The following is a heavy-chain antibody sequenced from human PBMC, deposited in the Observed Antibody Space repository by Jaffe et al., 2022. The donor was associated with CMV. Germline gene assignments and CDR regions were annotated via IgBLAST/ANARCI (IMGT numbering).Heavy chain of an antibody. Sequence: EVQLVESGGGLVKPGGSLRLSCAASGFTFSSYSMNWVRQAPGKGLEWVSSISSSSSYIYYADSVKGRFTISRDNAKNSLYLQMNSLRAEDTAVYYCARENGKWLVRVPPNWFDPWGQGTLVTVSS. J-gene: IGHJ5*02. D-gene: IGHD6-19*01. CDR2: ISSSSSYI. V-gene: IGHV3-21*01. CDR1: GFTFSSYS. CDR3: ARENGKWLVRVPPNWFDP.